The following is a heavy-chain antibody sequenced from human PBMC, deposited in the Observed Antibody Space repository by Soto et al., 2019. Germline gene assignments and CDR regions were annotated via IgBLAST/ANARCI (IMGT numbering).Heavy chain of an antibody. CDR1: GYTFTGYY. Sequence: QVQLVQSVAEVKKPGASVKVSCKASGYTFTGYYMHWVRQAPGQGLEWMGWINPNSGGTNYAQKFQGRVTMTRDTSISTAYMELSRLRSDDTAVYYCAREGAAIAARVVWFDPWGQGTLVTVSS. CDR3: AREGAAIAARVVWFDP. CDR2: INPNSGGT. V-gene: IGHV1-2*02. D-gene: IGHD6-6*01. J-gene: IGHJ5*02.